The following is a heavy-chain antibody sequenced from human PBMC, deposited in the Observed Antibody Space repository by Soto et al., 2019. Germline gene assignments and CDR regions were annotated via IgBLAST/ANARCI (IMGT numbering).Heavy chain of an antibody. CDR3: ATAEVDY. J-gene: IGHJ4*02. CDR1: GFNFGSSW. Sequence: GGSLRLSCAASGFNFGSSWMHWVRQAPGKGLQWVSRMTSDGSTTDYADSVKGRFTVSRDNGKYTLYLQMNSLRAEDTAVYYCATAEVDYWGPGTL. V-gene: IGHV3-74*01. CDR2: MTSDGSTT.